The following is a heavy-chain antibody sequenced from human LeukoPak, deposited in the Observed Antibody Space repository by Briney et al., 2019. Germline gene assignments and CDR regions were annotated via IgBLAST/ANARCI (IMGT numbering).Heavy chain of an antibody. V-gene: IGHV3-23*01. CDR1: GLTFSKFG. Sequence: PGGSLRLSGADSGLTFSKFGLTWVHQAPGKGLEWVPTITDVGDIFYTYSVRGRFTISRDNSKNTVYMQMDGLRAEDTAVYYCTRDRGGSPTDVFDYWGQGTLVTVSS. D-gene: IGHD2-15*01. J-gene: IGHJ4*02. CDR2: ITDVGDI. CDR3: TRDRGGSPTDVFDY.